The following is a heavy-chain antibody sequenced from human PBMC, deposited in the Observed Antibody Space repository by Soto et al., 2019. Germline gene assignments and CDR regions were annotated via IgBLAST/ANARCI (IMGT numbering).Heavy chain of an antibody. CDR2: IKSKTDGGTT. V-gene: IGHV3-15*01. D-gene: IGHD3-22*01. J-gene: IGHJ4*02. CDR1: GFTFINSW. CDR3: TTEVDYDDSSGYYRCYFDY. Sequence: WGSLRLSCAASGFTFINSWMRWFRQAPGKGLEWVGRIKSKTDGGTTDYAAPVKGRFTISRDDSKNMLYLQMNSLKTEDTAVYYCTTEVDYDDSSGYYRCYFDYSGQGILVTVSS.